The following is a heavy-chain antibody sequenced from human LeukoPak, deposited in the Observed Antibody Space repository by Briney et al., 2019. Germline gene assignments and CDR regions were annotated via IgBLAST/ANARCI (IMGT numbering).Heavy chain of an antibody. CDR1: YW. D-gene: IGHD3-3*01. J-gene: IGHJ4*02. Sequence: YWXXWVRHAPXKGLVWVSRINSDGSSTSYADSVKGRFTISRDNAKNTLYLQMNSLRAEDTAVYYCARSGSADFWSGYFDYWGQGTLVTVSS. CDR3: ARSGSADFWSGYFDY. V-gene: IGHV3-74*01. CDR2: INSDGSST.